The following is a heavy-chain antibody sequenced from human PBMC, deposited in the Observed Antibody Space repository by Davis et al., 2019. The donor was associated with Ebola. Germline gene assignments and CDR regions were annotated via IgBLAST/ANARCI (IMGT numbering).Heavy chain of an antibody. CDR3: ARERYRDGSDYFFEQSH. Sequence: SVKVSCKASGGTFSSYTITWVRQAPGQGLEWMGGIIPIFGPANYAQKFQGSVTITADESTSPVYMELSSLRSEDTAVYYCARERYRDGSDYFFEQSHWGQGTLVTVSS. V-gene: IGHV1-69*13. CDR1: GGTFSSYT. CDR2: IIPIFGPA. J-gene: IGHJ4*02. D-gene: IGHD3-10*01.